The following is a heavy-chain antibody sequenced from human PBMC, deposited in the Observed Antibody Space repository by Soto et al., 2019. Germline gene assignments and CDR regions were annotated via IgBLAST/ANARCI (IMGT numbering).Heavy chain of an antibody. CDR1: GFTFSSYS. CDR3: ARDYYGSGSYPDCFDY. V-gene: IGHV3-48*02. Sequence: GGSLRLSCAASGFTFSSYSMNWVRQAPGKGLEWVSYISSSTSIIYYADSVKGRFTISRDNAKNSLYLQMSSLRDEDTAVYYCARDYYGSGSYPDCFDYWGQGTLVTVSS. D-gene: IGHD3-10*01. J-gene: IGHJ4*02. CDR2: ISSSTSII.